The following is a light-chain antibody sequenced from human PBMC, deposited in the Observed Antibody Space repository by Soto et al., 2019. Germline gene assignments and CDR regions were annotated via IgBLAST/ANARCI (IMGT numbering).Light chain of an antibody. V-gene: IGKV3-20*01. CDR3: QQYGSSPET. CDR1: QSVSSN. J-gene: IGKJ1*01. Sequence: EILLTQSPDTLSLSPGERATLSCTASQSVSSNLAWYQQKPGQAPRLLIYSASSRATGIPDRFSGSGSGTDFTLTISRLEPEDFAVYYCQQYGSSPETFGQGTKVDIK. CDR2: SAS.